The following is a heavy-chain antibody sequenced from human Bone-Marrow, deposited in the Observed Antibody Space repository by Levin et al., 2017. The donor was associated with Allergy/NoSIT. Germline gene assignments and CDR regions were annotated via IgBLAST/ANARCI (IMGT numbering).Heavy chain of an antibody. CDR3: ATRKPTRMVYTPAGMDV. CDR1: GGTFSSYA. CDR2: IIPIFGTA. V-gene: IGHV1-69*13. J-gene: IGHJ6*02. Sequence: ASVKVSCKASGGTFSSYAISWVRQAPGQGLEWMGGIIPIFGTANYAQKFQGRVTITADESTSTTYMELSSLRSEDTAVYYCATRKPTRMVYTPAGMDVWGQGTTVTVSS. D-gene: IGHD2-8*01.